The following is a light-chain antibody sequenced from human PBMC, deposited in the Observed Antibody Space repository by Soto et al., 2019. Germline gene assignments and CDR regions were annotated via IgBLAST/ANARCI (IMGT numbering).Light chain of an antibody. CDR2: EVS. Sequence: QSVLTQPPSASGSPGQSVTISCTGTSSDVGGYNYVSWHQQHPGKAPKLMIYEVSKRPSGVPDRFSGSKSGNTASLTVSGLQAEDEADYYRNSYAGSNTLHVFGTGTKVT. J-gene: IGLJ1*01. CDR1: SSDVGGYNY. V-gene: IGLV2-8*01. CDR3: NSYAGSNTLHV.